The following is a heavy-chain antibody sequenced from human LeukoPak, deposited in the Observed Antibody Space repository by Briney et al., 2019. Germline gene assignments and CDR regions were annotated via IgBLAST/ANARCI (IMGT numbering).Heavy chain of an antibody. CDR2: ISAYNGNT. CDR3: ARDSLGGSAHGYGSGSYNLRFDP. CDR1: GYTFTSYG. Sequence: GASVKVSCKASGYTFTSYGISWVRQAPGQGLEWRGWISAYNGNTNYAQKLQGRVTMTTDTSTSTAYMELRSLRSDDTAVCYCARDSLGGSAHGYGSGSYNLRFDPWGQGTLVTVSS. V-gene: IGHV1-18*01. D-gene: IGHD3-10*01. J-gene: IGHJ5*02.